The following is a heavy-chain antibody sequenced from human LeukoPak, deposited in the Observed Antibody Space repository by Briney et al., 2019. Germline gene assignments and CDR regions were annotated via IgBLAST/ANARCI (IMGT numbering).Heavy chain of an antibody. CDR1: GYTFTDFA. CDR2: INPGSGDT. Sequence: ASVKVPCKASGYTFTDFALHWVRQAPGQSLEWMGWINPGSGDTKSSQKFRDRVTITRDTSANTAYMQLSSLRSEDTAVYYCASNPPNTGDFYYWGLGSLVTVSS. CDR3: ASNPPNTGDFYY. V-gene: IGHV1-3*01. J-gene: IGHJ4*02. D-gene: IGHD1-1*01.